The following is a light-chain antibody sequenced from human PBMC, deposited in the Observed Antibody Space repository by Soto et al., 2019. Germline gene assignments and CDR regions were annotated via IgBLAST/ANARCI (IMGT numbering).Light chain of an antibody. CDR1: QSISTN. CDR2: GAS. J-gene: IGKJ1*01. V-gene: IGKV3-15*01. Sequence: EIVMTQSPATLSMSPGERGTLSCRASQSISTNLAWYQQKPGQAPRLLIYGASYRATEFPARFSGSGSGTEFTLNIYSLQSEDFAVYYCQQYNDWPRTFGQGTKVDIK. CDR3: QQYNDWPRT.